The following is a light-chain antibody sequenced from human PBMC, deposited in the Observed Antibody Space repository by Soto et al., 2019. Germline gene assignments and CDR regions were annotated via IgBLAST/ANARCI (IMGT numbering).Light chain of an antibody. V-gene: IGLV2-23*01. Sequence: QSALTQPASVSGSPGQSITISCTGTSSDVGSYSLVSWYQQHPGKAPKLMIYEGSKRPSGASNRFSGSKSGNTASLTISGLQAEDEADYYCCSYAGSNSLYVIFGGGTKLTVL. CDR1: SSDVGSYSL. J-gene: IGLJ2*01. CDR2: EGS. CDR3: CSYAGSNSLYVI.